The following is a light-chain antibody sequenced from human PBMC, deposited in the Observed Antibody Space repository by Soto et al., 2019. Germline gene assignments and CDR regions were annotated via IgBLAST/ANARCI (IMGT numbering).Light chain of an antibody. V-gene: IGLV2-8*01. Sequence: QSALTQPPSASGSPGQSVTISCTGTSSDVDDYNYVSWYQQHPGKAPKFIIYEVTKRPSGVPDRFSGSKSGNTASLTVSGLQAEDEADYYCSSYAGNNNLVFGGGTKLTVL. CDR2: EVT. J-gene: IGLJ3*02. CDR3: SSYAGNNNLV. CDR1: SSDVDDYNY.